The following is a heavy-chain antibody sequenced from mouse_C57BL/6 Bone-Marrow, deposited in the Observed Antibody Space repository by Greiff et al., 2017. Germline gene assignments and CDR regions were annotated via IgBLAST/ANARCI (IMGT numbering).Heavy chain of an antibody. Sequence: QVQLQQSGAELVRPGASVTLSCKASGYTFTDYDMHWVKQPPVHGLEWIGSIDPETGGTAYNQKFKGKAILTADKSSSTAYMELRSLTSEDAAVYYGTIYYGKGDYAMDYWGQGTSVTVSS. CDR3: TIYYGKGDYAMDY. CDR2: IDPETGGT. V-gene: IGHV1-15*01. D-gene: IGHD2-1*01. CDR1: GYTFTDYD. J-gene: IGHJ4*01.